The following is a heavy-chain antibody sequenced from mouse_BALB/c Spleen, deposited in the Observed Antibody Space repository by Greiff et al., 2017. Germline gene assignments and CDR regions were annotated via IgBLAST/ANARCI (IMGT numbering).Heavy chain of an antibody. V-gene: IGHV5-6-5*01. D-gene: IGHD2-4*01. CDR2: ISSGGST. Sequence: EVKVEESGGGLVKPGGSLKLSCAASGFTFSSYAMSWVRQTPEKRLEWVASISSGGSTYYPDSVKGRFTISRDNARNILYLQMSSLRSEDTAMYYCARGYDYDRAYYAMDYWGQGTSVTVSS. CDR1: GFTFSSYA. J-gene: IGHJ4*01. CDR3: ARGYDYDRAYYAMDY.